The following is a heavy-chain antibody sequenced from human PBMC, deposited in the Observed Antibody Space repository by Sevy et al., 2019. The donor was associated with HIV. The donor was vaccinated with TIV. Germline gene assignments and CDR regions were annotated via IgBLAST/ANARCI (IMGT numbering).Heavy chain of an antibody. Sequence: GGSLRLSCVASGFTFSDYYMSWIRQAPGKGLEWLSYICISRSAMYCADSVKGRFSISRDNTRNSLFLEMNSLRADDTAVYYCARSPEYYDDSSGFFLFDYWGQGTLVTVSS. CDR1: GFTFSDYY. D-gene: IGHD3-22*01. CDR3: ARSPEYYDDSSGFFLFDY. V-gene: IGHV3-11*01. CDR2: ICISRSAM. J-gene: IGHJ4*02.